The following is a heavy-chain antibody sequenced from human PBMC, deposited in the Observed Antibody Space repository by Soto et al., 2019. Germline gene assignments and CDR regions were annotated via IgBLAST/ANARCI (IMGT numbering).Heavy chain of an antibody. CDR3: ASGSSASAHIDS. V-gene: IGHV4-61*03. CDR1: GGSVNSGTYY. J-gene: IGHJ4*02. CDR2: LYNTGSS. Sequence: QVQLQESGPGLVKPSETLSLTCAVSGGSVNSGTYYWSWIRQPPGRGLEWIGYLYNTGSSDYNPSLNSRVTISVDTSKNHFSLILSSVTAADTAVYFCASGSSASAHIDSWGQGTLVTVSS. D-gene: IGHD6-13*01.